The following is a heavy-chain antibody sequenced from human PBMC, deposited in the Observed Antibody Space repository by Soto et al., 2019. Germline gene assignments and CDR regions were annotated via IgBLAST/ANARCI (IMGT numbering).Heavy chain of an antibody. CDR1: GFSNSSYG. CDR2: ISYDGTDE. J-gene: IGHJ4*02. D-gene: IGHD1-1*01. Sequence: QVQLVESGGGVVQPGRSLRLSCAASGFSNSSYGMHWVRQAPGKGLEWVAMISYDGTDEYYADSVKGRFTISRDNSKNAVYLQMNSLRAEDTAVYYCAKQESHWNDHFDYWGQGTLVTVSS. CDR3: AKQESHWNDHFDY. V-gene: IGHV3-30*18.